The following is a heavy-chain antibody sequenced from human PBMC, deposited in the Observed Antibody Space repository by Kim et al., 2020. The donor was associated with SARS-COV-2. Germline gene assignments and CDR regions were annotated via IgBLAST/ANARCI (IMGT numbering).Heavy chain of an antibody. D-gene: IGHD5-18*01. Sequence: SETLSLTCAVYGGSFSGYYWSWIRQPPGKWLEWIGEINHSGSTNYNRSLKSRVTISVDTSKNQFSLKLSSVTAADTAVYYCARGRFRDTAMANNYWGQGT. CDR1: GGSFSGYY. V-gene: IGHV4-34*01. J-gene: IGHJ4*02. CDR3: ARGRFRDTAMANNY. CDR2: INHSGST.